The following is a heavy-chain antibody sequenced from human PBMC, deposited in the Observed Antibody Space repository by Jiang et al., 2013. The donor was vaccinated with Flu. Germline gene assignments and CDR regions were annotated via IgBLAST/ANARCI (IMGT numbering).Heavy chain of an antibody. Sequence: GAEVKKPGESLKISCKGSGYTFTNHWIGWVRQMPGKGLEWMGIINAGDSDTRYSPSFQGQVTISADRSTSTAHLQWSSLKASDTAMYYCARPGGYSFDYAYDIWGQGTMVTVSS. D-gene: IGHD5-12*01. CDR3: ARPGGYSFDYAYDI. CDR1: GYTFTNHW. J-gene: IGHJ3*02. CDR2: INAGDSDT. V-gene: IGHV5-51*03.